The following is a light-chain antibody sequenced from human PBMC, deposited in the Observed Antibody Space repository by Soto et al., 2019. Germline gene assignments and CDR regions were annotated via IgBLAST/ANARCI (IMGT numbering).Light chain of an antibody. CDR2: WAS. Sequence: DIVMTQSTDSLAVSLGERATINCRSSQNILYSSNNKNYLAWYQQKPGQPPKLLIYWASTRESGVPDRFSGSGSGTDFTLAISSLQAEDVAVYYCQQYYTVPVTFGPGTKVDNK. CDR3: QQYYTVPVT. J-gene: IGKJ3*01. CDR1: QNILYSSNNKNY. V-gene: IGKV4-1*01.